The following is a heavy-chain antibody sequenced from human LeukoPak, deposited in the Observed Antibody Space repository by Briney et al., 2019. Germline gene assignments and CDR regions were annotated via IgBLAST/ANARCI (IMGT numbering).Heavy chain of an antibody. CDR2: ISFDGNNK. CDR3: AAGYQLLTY. J-gene: IGHJ4*02. D-gene: IGHD2-2*01. CDR1: GFTFSSYG. V-gene: IGHV3-30*03. Sequence: GGSLRLSCAASGFTFSSYGMHWVRQAPGKGLDWVTLISFDGNNKYYADSVKGRFTISRDNSKNTLYLQMNSLRPDDTAVYYCAAGYQLLTYWGQGTLVTVSS.